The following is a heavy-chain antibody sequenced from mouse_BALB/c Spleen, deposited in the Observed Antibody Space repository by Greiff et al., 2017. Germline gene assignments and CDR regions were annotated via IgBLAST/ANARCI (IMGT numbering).Heavy chain of an antibody. Sequence: EVQLQQSGAELVRSGASVKLSCTASGFNIKDYYMHWVKQRPEQGLEWIGWIDPENGDTEYAPKVQGKSTMTADTSSNTAYLQLSSLTSEDTAVYYCNYDYDAIYYAMDYWGQGTSVTVSS. CDR2: IDPENGDT. V-gene: IGHV14-4*02. J-gene: IGHJ4*01. CDR3: NYDYDAIYYAMDY. CDR1: GFNIKDYY. D-gene: IGHD2-4*01.